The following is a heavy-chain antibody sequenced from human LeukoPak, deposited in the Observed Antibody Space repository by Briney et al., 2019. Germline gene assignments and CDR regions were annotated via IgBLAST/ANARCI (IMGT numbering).Heavy chain of an antibody. CDR2: ISWDDDK. J-gene: IGHJ5*02. V-gene: IGHV2-5*02. D-gene: IGHD1-26*01. Sequence: GPTLANAAQALTLTCTFSGWSRSTHAVGVAWVRQPPRKALERPSLISWDDDKRYNASPESSLTITKDPSGNQVVLTMTNMYPLDTAPYYCAHAVSIGRRWHDDRSWFDPWGQGTLVTVSS. CDR3: AHAVSIGRRWHDDRSWFDP. CDR1: GWSRSTHAVG.